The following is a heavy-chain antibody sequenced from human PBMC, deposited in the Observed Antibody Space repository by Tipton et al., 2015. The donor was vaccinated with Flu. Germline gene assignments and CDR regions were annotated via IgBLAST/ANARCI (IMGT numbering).Heavy chain of an antibody. CDR3: ATYYYGSGTQSAFDY. CDR2: IFHGGST. J-gene: IGHJ4*02. D-gene: IGHD3-10*01. CDR1: GYSISSGYY. Sequence: TLSLTCTVSGYSISSGYYWGWIRQPPGKGLGWIGSIFHGGSTYYNPSLKSRVTISVDTSKNQFSLKLSSVTAADTAVYYCATYYYGSGTQSAFDYWGQGTLVTVSS. V-gene: IGHV4-38-2*02.